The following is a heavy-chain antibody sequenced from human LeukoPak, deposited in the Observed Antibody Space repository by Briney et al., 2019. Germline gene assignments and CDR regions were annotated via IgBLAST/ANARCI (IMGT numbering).Heavy chain of an antibody. D-gene: IGHD3-16*02. V-gene: IGHV1-8*01. CDR1: GYTFTSYD. J-gene: IGHJ4*02. Sequence: ASVKVSCKASGYTFTSYDINWVRQATGQGLEWMGWMNPNSGNTGYAQKFQGRVTMTRNTYISTAYMELSSLRSEDTAVYYCARGRITFGGVIVIQYFDYWGQGTLVTVSS. CDR3: ARGRITFGGVIVIQYFDY. CDR2: MNPNSGNT.